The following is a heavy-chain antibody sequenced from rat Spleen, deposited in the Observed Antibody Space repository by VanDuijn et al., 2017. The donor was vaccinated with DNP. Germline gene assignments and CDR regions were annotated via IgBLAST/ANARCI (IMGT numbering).Heavy chain of an antibody. J-gene: IGHJ2*01. CDR1: GFTFSDYN. V-gene: IGHV5S10*01. CDR2: NAYEGSRT. Sequence: EVQLVESGGGLVQPGGSLKLSCAASGFTFSDYNLAWVRQAPKKGLEWVATNAYEGSRTFYRDSVKGRFTVSRDIAKSTLYLQMYSLRSEDTATYYCARHNNYYFDYWGQGVMVTVSS. CDR3: ARHNNYYFDY. D-gene: IGHD1-10*01.